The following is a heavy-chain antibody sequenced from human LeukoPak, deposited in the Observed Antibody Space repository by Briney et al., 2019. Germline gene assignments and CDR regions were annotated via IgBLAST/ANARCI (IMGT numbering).Heavy chain of an antibody. V-gene: IGHV3-30*18. CDR1: GFTFSSYG. J-gene: IGHJ3*02. Sequence: PGGSLRLSCAASGFTFSSYGMHWVRQAPGKGLEWVAVISYDGSNKYYADSVKGRFTISRDNSKNTLYLQMNSLRAEDTAVYYCAKDGVGSGSYYYDAFDIWGQGTMVTVSS. CDR3: AKDGVGSGSYYYDAFDI. CDR2: ISYDGSNK. D-gene: IGHD1-26*01.